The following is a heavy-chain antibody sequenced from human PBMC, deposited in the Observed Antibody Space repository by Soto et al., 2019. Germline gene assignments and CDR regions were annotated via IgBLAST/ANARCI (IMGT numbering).Heavy chain of an antibody. CDR1: GFTFRNYA. CDR2: MTGVGDGT. J-gene: IGHJ3*01. Sequence: GGSLRLSCAASGFTFRNYAMSWVRQAPGKGLEWVSAMTGVGDGTYHADSVKGRFTISRDNSKNTLYLQMNSLRAEDTAVYYCAKDEEVSIFGVVAPNVFDSWGQGTVVTVSS. V-gene: IGHV3-23*01. D-gene: IGHD3-3*01. CDR3: AKDEEVSIFGVVAPNVFDS.